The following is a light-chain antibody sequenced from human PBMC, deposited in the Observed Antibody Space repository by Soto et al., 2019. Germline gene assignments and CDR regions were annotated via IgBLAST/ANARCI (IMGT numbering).Light chain of an antibody. J-gene: IGKJ4*01. V-gene: IGKV3-11*01. CDR3: QHRSNWPLT. Sequence: EIVLTQSPATLSLSPGERATLSCRASQSVSSFLAWYQQKPGQAPRLLIYDASNKATGIPARFSGSGSGTNFTLTISSLEPEDFAVYYCQHRSNWPLTFGGGTKLEIK. CDR2: DAS. CDR1: QSVSSF.